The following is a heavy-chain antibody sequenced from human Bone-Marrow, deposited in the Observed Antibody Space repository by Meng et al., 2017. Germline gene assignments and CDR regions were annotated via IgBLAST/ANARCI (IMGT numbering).Heavy chain of an antibody. CDR2: INPNSGDT. CDR3: VRDENISLGKLFGDY. J-gene: IGHJ4*02. Sequence: QVQLVQSGAEVKVPGASLRVSCKPSGYSFTAYYIHWVRQAPGQGLEWLGHINPNSGDTLYAQKFQGRVSMTGDTSISTAYVELSSLRSDDTAVYYCVRDENISLGKLFGDYWGQGTMVTVSS. CDR1: GYSFTAYY. V-gene: IGHV1-2*06. D-gene: IGHD2-21*01.